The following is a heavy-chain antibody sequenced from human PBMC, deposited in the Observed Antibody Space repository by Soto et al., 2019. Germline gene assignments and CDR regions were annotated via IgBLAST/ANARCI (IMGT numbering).Heavy chain of an antibody. V-gene: IGHV4-59*01. CDR3: ARDRATYYNWPDAFDI. J-gene: IGHJ3*02. CDR1: DGSISSYY. CDR2: IYYSGST. Sequence: SETLSLTCTVSDGSISSYYWSWIRQPPGKGLEWIGYIYYSGSTNYNPSLKSRVTISVDTSKNQFSLKLSSVTAADTAVYYCARDRATYYNWPDAFDIWGQGTMVTVSS. D-gene: IGHD1-20*01.